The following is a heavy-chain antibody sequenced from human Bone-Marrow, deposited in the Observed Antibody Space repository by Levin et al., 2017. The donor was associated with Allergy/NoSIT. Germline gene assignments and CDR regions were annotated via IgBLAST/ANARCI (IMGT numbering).Heavy chain of an antibody. CDR2: ISRSSRYI. J-gene: IGHJ6*02. CDR1: GFPFSTYT. D-gene: IGHD2-15*01. Sequence: PGGSLRLSCVASGFPFSTYTMNWVRQAPGKGLEWVAYISRSSRYIYYADSVKGRFTISRDNAKNSLYLQMDSLTVEDTAIYNCARERQGDPVVYDGMDVWGQGTTVTVSS. V-gene: IGHV3-21*01. CDR3: ARERQGDPVVYDGMDV.